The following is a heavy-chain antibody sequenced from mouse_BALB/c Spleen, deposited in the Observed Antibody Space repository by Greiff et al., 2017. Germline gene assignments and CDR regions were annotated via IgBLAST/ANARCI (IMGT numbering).Heavy chain of an antibody. CDR2: INSNGGST. Sequence: EVKLVESGGGLVQPGGSLKLSCAASGFPFSSYGLSWVRQTPDTRLELVATINSNGGSTYYPDSVKGRFTISRDNAKNTLYLQMSSLKSEDTAMYDGARDLRITTVVAPAFAYWGQGTLVTVSA. CDR1: GFPFSSYG. J-gene: IGHJ3*01. V-gene: IGHV5-6-3*01. D-gene: IGHD1-1*01. CDR3: ARDLRITTVVAPAFAY.